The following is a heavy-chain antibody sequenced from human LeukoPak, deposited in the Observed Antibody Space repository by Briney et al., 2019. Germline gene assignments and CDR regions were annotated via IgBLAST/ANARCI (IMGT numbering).Heavy chain of an antibody. D-gene: IGHD6-13*01. J-gene: IGHJ4*02. V-gene: IGHV1-69*01. Sequence: GSSVKVSCKASGGTFSSYAISWVRQAPGQGLEWMGGIIPMFGTAKYAQRFQGRVTITADESTSTAHMELSSLRAEDTAVYYCARGGGSGRYGLPFDHWGQGTLVTVSS. CDR3: ARGGGSGRYGLPFDH. CDR1: GGTFSSYA. CDR2: IIPMFGTA.